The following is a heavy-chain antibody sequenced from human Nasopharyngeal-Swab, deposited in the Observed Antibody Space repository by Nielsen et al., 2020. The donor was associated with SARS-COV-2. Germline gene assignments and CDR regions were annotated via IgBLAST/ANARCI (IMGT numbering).Heavy chain of an antibody. V-gene: IGHV3-23*01. D-gene: IGHD3-3*01. Sequence: WIRQPPGKGLEWVSAISGSGGSTYYADSVKGRFTISRDNSKNTLYLQMNSLRAEDTAVYYCAKDLKPMYYDFWSGYYTDYYYYMDAWGKGTTVTVSS. CDR3: AKDLKPMYYDFWSGYYTDYYYYMDA. CDR2: ISGSGGST. J-gene: IGHJ6*03.